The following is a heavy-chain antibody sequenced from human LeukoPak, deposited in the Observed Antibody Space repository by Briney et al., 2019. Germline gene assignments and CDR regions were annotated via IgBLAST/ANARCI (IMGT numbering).Heavy chain of an antibody. CDR1: GFTFRNFC. CDR2: IHGEGSDI. Sequence: GGSLRLSCAASGFTFRNFCMSWIRQPPGKGLLWLSRIHGEGSDIEYADDVRGRFTISRDNAKNTFYLQMDSLTAEDTAVYYCARRLYYDTSGSPFDLWGQGTLVTVSS. D-gene: IGHD3-22*01. J-gene: IGHJ4*02. V-gene: IGHV3-74*03. CDR3: ARRLYYDTSGSPFDL.